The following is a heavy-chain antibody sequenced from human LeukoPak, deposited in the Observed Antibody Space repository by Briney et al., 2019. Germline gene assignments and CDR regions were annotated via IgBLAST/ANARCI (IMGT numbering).Heavy chain of an antibody. CDR1: GFTFSSYA. J-gene: IGHJ6*03. Sequence: PGGSLRLSCAASGFTFSSYAMSWVCQAPGKGLEWVSAISGSGGSTYYADSVKGRFTISRDNSKNTLYLQMNSLRAEDTAVYYCAKGLLRFLEWLLSTYYYYYYMDVWGKGTTVTVSS. CDR2: ISGSGGST. D-gene: IGHD3-3*01. CDR3: AKGLLRFLEWLLSTYYYYYYMDV. V-gene: IGHV3-23*01.